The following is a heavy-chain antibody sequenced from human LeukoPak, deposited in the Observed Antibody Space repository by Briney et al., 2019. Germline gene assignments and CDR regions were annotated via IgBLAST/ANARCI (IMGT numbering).Heavy chain of an antibody. D-gene: IGHD6-19*01. Sequence: SVNVSCKASGYAFTSSGISWVRQAPGQGLEWMGWINTYNGNTNYAQKLQGRVTMTTDTPTSTAYMELRSLRSDDTAVYYCARDEQWLVPISRPFYGMDVWGQGTTVTVSS. CDR3: ARDEQWLVPISRPFYGMDV. CDR1: GYAFTSSG. J-gene: IGHJ6*02. V-gene: IGHV1-18*01. CDR2: INTYNGNT.